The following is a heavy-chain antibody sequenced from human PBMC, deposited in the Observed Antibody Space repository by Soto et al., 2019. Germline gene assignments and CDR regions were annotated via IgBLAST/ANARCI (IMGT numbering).Heavy chain of an antibody. Sequence: GGSLRLSCAASGFTFSSYEMNWVRQTPGAGLEWVAYVSYSGSPTKYADSVKGRFTISRDNAKNSLYLQMNSLRVEDTAVYYCVRDRTALVPTSIDYWGRGTLVTVSS. CDR2: VSYSGSPT. CDR3: VRDRTALVPTSIDY. J-gene: IGHJ4*01. D-gene: IGHD1-26*01. CDR1: GFTFSSYE. V-gene: IGHV3-48*03.